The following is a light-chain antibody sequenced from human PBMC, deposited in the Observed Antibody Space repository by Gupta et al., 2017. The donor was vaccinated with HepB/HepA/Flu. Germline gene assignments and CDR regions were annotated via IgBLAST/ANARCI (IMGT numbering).Light chain of an antibody. CDR3: QQSDTTRYT. J-gene: IGKJ2*01. CDR2: ATS. Sequence: DIQMTQSPSSLSASVGDRVTITCRASQSIVSYLNWYQQKPGKAPKVLIYATSNLQSGVSSRFSGSGSGTDFTLTISSLHPEDFATYYCQQSDTTRYTFGQGTKLGIK. V-gene: IGKV1-39*01. CDR1: QSIVSY.